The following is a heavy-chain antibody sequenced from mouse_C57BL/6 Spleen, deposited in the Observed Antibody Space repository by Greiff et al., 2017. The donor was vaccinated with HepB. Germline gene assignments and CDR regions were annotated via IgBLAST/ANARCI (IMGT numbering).Heavy chain of an antibody. V-gene: IGHV10-1*01. J-gene: IGHJ1*03. CDR1: GFSFNTYA. D-gene: IGHD2-3*01. CDR3: VRPAIYDGYYVGYWYFDV. CDR2: IRSKSNNYAT. Sequence: EVQLVESGGGLVQPKGSLKLSCAASGFSFNTYAMNWVRQAPGKGLEWVARIRSKSNNYATYYADSVKDRFTISRDDSESMLYLQMNNLKTEDTAMYYCVRPAIYDGYYVGYWYFDVWGTGTTVTVSS.